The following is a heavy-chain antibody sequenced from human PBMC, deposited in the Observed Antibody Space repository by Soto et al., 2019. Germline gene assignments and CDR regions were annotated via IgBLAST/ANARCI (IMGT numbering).Heavy chain of an antibody. D-gene: IGHD3-16*01. CDR3: AHRPFRGINGPWFDP. J-gene: IGHJ5*02. CDR2: IYWDDDK. V-gene: IGHV2-5*02. CDR1: GFSIDTSGVA. Sequence: QITLKESGPTLVKATQTLTLTCTFSGFSIDTSGVAVAWIRQHPGKALEWLAIIYWDDDKLYNPSLKSRLTITKDTSKNQVVLTMTTVDPVDTATYYCAHRPFRGINGPWFDPWGQGTLVTVSS.